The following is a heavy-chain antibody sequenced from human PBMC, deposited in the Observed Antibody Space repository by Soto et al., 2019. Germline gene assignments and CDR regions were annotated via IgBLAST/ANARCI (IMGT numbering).Heavy chain of an antibody. CDR3: TKGPYTSGSKNYYNYGMDV. D-gene: IGHD3-10*01. J-gene: IGHJ6*02. V-gene: IGHV3-30*18. CDR1: GFTFSSYG. CDR2: ISYDGSNT. Sequence: GGSLRLSCAASGFTFSSYGMHWFRQAPGKGLEWVALISYDGSNTYFADSVKGRFTISRDNSKNTLYLQMSSLRAEDTAVYYCTKGPYTSGSKNYYNYGMDVWGQGTTVTVSS.